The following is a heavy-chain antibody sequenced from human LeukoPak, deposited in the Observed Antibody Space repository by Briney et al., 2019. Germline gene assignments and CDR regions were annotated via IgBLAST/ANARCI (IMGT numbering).Heavy chain of an antibody. CDR1: GGTFSSYA. CDR2: IIPILGIA. J-gene: IGHJ6*02. Sequence: SVKVSCKASGGTFSSYAISWVRQAPGQGLEWMGRIIPILGIANYAQKFQGRVTITADKSTSTAYMELSSLRSEDTAVYYCARDRERWLQSNYYYYGMDVWGQGTTVTVSS. CDR3: ARDRERWLQSNYYYYGMDV. D-gene: IGHD5-24*01. V-gene: IGHV1-69*04.